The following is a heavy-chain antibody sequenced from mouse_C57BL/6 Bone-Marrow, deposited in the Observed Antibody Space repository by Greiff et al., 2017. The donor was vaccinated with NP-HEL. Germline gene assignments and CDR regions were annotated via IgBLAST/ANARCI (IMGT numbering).Heavy chain of an antibody. V-gene: IGHV3-3*01. J-gene: IGHJ4*01. CDR1: GFSINSDCY. Sequence: VQLQQSGPSLVRPSQTLSLTCTVTGFSINSDCYWIWIRQFPGNKLEYIGYTFYSGVTYYNPSLESRTYITRDTSKNQFSLKLSSVTTEDTATYYCASDYYGSGAMDYWGQGTSVTVSS. CDR3: ASDYYGSGAMDY. CDR2: TFYSGVT. D-gene: IGHD1-1*01.